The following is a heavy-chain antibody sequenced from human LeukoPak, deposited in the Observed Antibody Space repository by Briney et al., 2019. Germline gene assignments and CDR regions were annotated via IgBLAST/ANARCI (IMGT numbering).Heavy chain of an antibody. J-gene: IGHJ5*02. D-gene: IGHD5-12*01. CDR3: VRGANL. V-gene: IGHV4-59*01. Sequence: KPSETLSLTCTVSGGSFGSDSWNWIRRAPGKRLEWVGNIYYSGTTYYNPSLKSRVTISLDTSKNQFSLRLTSVTAADSAIYYCVRGANLWGQGILVTVSP. CDR1: GGSFGSDS. CDR2: IYYSGTT.